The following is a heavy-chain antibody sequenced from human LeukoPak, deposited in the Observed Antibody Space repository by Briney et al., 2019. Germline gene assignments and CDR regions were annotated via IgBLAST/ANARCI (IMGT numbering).Heavy chain of an antibody. CDR1: GGSISSSSYY. J-gene: IGHJ5*02. Sequence: SETLSLTCTVSGGSISSSSYYWGWIRQPPGKGLEWIGSIYYSGSTYYNPSLKSRVTISVDTSKNQFSLKLSSVTAADTAVYYCARPRGYCSSTSCYNNWSDPWGQGTLVTVSS. CDR2: IYYSGST. D-gene: IGHD2-2*02. CDR3: ARPRGYCSSTSCYNNWSDP. V-gene: IGHV4-39*01.